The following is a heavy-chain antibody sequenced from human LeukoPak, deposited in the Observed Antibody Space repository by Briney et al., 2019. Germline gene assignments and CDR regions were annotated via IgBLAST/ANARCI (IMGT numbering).Heavy chain of an antibody. CDR2: IRYDGSNK. J-gene: IGHJ6*03. CDR3: AKGYSSPPNYYYYYMDV. CDR1: GFTFSSYG. Sequence: EGSLRLSCAASGFTFSSYGMHWVRQAPGKGLEWVAFIRYDGSNKYYADSAKGRFTISRDNSKSTLYLQMNSLRAEDTAVYYCAKGYSSPPNYYYYYMDVWGKGTTVTVSS. V-gene: IGHV3-30*02. D-gene: IGHD6-13*01.